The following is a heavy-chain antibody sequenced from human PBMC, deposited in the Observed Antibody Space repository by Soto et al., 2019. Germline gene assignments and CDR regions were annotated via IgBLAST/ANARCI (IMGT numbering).Heavy chain of an antibody. CDR1: SGSFSCYY. CDR2: ISQSGNT. Sequence: SSGSFSCYYLIWIRQPPGKGPEWIGEISQSGNTNYSPSLKSRVSISIDTSKKQFSLNLASVSAADTAVYYCARAPKVSGSSQTRPDFWGQGTTVTVSS. CDR3: ARAPKVSGSSQTRPDF. V-gene: IGHV4-34*01. D-gene: IGHD6-6*01. J-gene: IGHJ6*02.